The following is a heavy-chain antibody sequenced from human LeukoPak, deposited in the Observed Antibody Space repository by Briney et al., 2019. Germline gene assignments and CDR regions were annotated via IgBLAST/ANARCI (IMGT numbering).Heavy chain of an antibody. CDR1: GYSLTNYW. V-gene: IGHV5-51*03. CDR2: IYPGDSDP. Sequence: GESLKISCKGSGYSLTNYWIGWVRQMPGKGLEWMGIIYPGDSDPRYSPSFQGQVTISADKSISTAYLQWSSLKASDTAMYYCARRDQNCSGGSCYPYYFDYWGQGTLVTVSS. CDR3: ARRDQNCSGGSCYPYYFDY. J-gene: IGHJ4*02. D-gene: IGHD2-15*01.